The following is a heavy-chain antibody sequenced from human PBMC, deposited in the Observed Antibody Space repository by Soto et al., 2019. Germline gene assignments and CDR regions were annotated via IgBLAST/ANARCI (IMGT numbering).Heavy chain of an antibody. J-gene: IGHJ4*02. V-gene: IGHV1-69*13. CDR3: AKSAPMDAGDKYYYDF. Sequence: SVKVSCKASGGTFSTFGISWVRQAPGQGLEWMGGIIPFFGTARYSQKFEDRITITADESTNTVYMDLRSLTSEDTAIYYCAKSAPMDAGDKYYYDFWGQGALVTV. CDR2: IIPFFGTA. D-gene: IGHD4-17*01. CDR1: GGTFSTFG.